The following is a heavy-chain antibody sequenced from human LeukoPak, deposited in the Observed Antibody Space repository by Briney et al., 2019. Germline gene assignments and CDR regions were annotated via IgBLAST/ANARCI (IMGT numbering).Heavy chain of an antibody. Sequence: GRSLRLSCAASGFTFSSYGMHGVRQAPGKGLEGVAVISYDGFNKYYVDSVKGRCTISRDNSKNTLYLHMNSLRAEDTAVYYCARGGSYLSAFDIWGQGTMVTVSS. J-gene: IGHJ3*02. CDR3: ARGGSYLSAFDI. CDR1: GFTFSSYG. D-gene: IGHD1-26*01. CDR2: ISYDGFNK. V-gene: IGHV3-30*03.